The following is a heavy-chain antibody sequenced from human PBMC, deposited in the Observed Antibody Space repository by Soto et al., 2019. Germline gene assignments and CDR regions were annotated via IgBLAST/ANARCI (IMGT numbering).Heavy chain of an antibody. CDR3: ARGPYGPFDY. Sequence: GGSLRLSCAASGFTFTSYAMTWVRQVPGKGLEWVSTVSGSGDATYYADSGRGRFTISRDNSKNTLYLQMNSLRAEDTAVYYCARGPYGPFDYWGQGTLVTVSS. D-gene: IGHD3-10*01. CDR1: GFTFTSYA. V-gene: IGHV3-23*01. J-gene: IGHJ4*02. CDR2: VSGSGDAT.